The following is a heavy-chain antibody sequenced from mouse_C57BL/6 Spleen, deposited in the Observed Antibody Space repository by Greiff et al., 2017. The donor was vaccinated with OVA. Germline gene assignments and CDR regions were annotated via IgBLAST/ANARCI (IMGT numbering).Heavy chain of an antibody. V-gene: IGHV1-77*01. CDR3: ARSHYYYGSSPYYFDY. D-gene: IGHD1-1*01. CDR2: IGPGSGST. Sequence: QVQLQQSGAELVKPGASVKISCKASGYTFTDYYIHWVKQRPGQGLEWIGKIGPGSGSTYYNQKFKGKATMTADKSSSTAYMQLSSLTSEDSAVSCGARSHYYYGSSPYYFDYWGQGTTLTVSS. CDR1: GYTFTDYY. J-gene: IGHJ2*01.